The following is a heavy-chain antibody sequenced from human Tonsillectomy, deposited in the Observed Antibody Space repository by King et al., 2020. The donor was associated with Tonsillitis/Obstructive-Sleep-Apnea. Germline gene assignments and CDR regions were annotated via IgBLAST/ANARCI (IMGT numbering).Heavy chain of an antibody. J-gene: IGHJ5*02. V-gene: IGHV4-31*01. CDR1: GGSISSGGYY. D-gene: IGHD3-3*01. CDR3: ARGFGGSTIFGVVIIPRWFDP. Sequence: QLQESGPGLVKPSQTLSLTCTVSGGSISSGGYYWSWIRQHPGKGLEWIGYIYYSGSTYYNPSLESLVTISVDTSKNQFSLKLSSVTAADTAVYYCARGFGGSTIFGVVIIPRWFDPWGQGTLVTVSS. CDR2: IYYSGST.